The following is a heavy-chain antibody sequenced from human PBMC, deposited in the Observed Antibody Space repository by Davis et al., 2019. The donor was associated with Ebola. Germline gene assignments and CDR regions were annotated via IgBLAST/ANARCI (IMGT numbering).Heavy chain of an antibody. D-gene: IGHD3-10*01. Sequence: LSLTFAAPGFTFSSYGMHWVRQAPGKGLEWLAVIWYDGSNKYYADSVKGRFTISRDNSKNTLYLQMNSLRAEDTAVYYCARPNHRGISYYGMDVWGKGTTVTVSS. J-gene: IGHJ6*04. CDR3: ARPNHRGISYYGMDV. CDR2: IWYDGSNK. CDR1: GFTFSSYG. V-gene: IGHV3-33*01.